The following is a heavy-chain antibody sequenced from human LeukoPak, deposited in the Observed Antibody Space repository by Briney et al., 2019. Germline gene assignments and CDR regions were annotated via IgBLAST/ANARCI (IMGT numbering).Heavy chain of an antibody. J-gene: IGHJ4*02. V-gene: IGHV1-2*02. CDR3: ARANYGSGSSGNFDY. D-gene: IGHD3-10*01. CDR2: INPNSGGT. Sequence: ASVKVSCKASGYTFTGYYMHWVRQAPGQGLEWMGWINPNSGGTNYAQKFQGRVTMTRDTSISTAYMELSRLRSDDTAVYYCARANYGSGSSGNFDYWGQGTLVTVSS. CDR1: GYTFTGYY.